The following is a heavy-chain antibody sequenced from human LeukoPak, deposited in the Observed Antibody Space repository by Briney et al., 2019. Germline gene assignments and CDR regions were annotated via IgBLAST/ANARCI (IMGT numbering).Heavy chain of an antibody. CDR2: IYSSGST. CDR3: ARGGEAGLAD. V-gene: IGHV4-59*01. J-gene: IGHJ4*02. CDR1: GASMSSYY. D-gene: IGHD4-17*01. Sequence: PSETLSLTCTVSGASMSSYYWTWIRQPPGKGLEWIGYIYSSGSTNSNPSLKSRVTISVDTSKNQFSLNLSSVTAADTAVYYCARGGEAGLADWGQGTLLTVSS.